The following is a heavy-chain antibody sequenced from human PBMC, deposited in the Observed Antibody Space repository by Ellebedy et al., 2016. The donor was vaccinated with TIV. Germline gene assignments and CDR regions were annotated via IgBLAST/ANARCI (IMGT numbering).Heavy chain of an antibody. CDR3: ARSPQHTYYYESSGYYELDY. D-gene: IGHD3-22*01. CDR1: GGTFSSYA. V-gene: IGHV1-69*04. J-gene: IGHJ4*02. Sequence: ASVKVSCKASGGTFSSYAISWVRQAPGQGLEWMGRIIPILGIANYAQKFQGRVTITADKSTSTAYMELSSLRSEDTAMYYCARSPQHTYYYESSGYYELDYWGQGTLVTVSS. CDR2: IIPILGIA.